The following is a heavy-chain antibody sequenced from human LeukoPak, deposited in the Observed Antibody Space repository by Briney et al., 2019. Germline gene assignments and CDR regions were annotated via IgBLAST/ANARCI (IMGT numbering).Heavy chain of an antibody. D-gene: IGHD1-14*01. Sequence: PGRSLRLSCAASGFTFSSYSMNWVRQASGKGLEWVGRIRSKANSYATAYAASVTGRFTISRDDSKNTAYLQMNSLKTEDTAVYYCTRQGPPGWGQGTLVTVSS. CDR1: GFTFSSYS. CDR3: TRQGPPG. V-gene: IGHV3-73*01. J-gene: IGHJ4*02. CDR2: IRSKANSYAT.